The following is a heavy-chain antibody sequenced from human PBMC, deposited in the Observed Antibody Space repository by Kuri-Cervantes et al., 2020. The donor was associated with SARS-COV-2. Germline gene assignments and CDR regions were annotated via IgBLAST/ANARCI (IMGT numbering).Heavy chain of an antibody. V-gene: IGHV4-4*02. CDR1: GGALNTYNR. J-gene: IGHJ3*02. CDR2: IFHDGST. CDR3: ARESTYTFDI. D-gene: IGHD2-2*02. Sequence: SQTISLTCVVSGGALNTYNRWTWVRQPPGKGLQWIGKIFHDGSTKFNPSLSLRGRVTMSLDKSKNHFSLNLTSVTAADTAVYYCARESTYTFDIWGQGTLVTVSS.